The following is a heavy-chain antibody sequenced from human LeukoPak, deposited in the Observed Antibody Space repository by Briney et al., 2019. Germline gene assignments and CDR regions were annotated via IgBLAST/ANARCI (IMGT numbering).Heavy chain of an antibody. CDR3: ARDRGQRGYSYGYALDFDY. CDR2: IYYSGST. Sequence: SETLSLTCTVSGGSISSYYWSWIRQPPGKGLEWIGYIYYSGSTNYNPSLKSRVTISVDTSKNQFSLKLSSVTAADTAVYYCARDRGQRGYSYGYALDFDYWGQGTLVTVSS. V-gene: IGHV4-59*01. CDR1: GGSISSYY. D-gene: IGHD5-18*01. J-gene: IGHJ4*02.